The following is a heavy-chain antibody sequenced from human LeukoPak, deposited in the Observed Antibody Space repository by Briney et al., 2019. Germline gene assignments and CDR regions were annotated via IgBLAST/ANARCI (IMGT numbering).Heavy chain of an antibody. Sequence: ASVKVSCKASGYTFSSHYMHWVRQVPGQGLEWMGCINVYIGGAHYAQKFQDRLSMTRDTSINTAYMELSSLRSDDTAVYYCARDILGRSNGGSNYFGMEVWGQGTTVTVSS. CDR2: INVYIGGA. CDR1: GYTFSSHY. D-gene: IGHD2-8*01. CDR3: ARDILGRSNGGSNYFGMEV. V-gene: IGHV1-2*02. J-gene: IGHJ6*02.